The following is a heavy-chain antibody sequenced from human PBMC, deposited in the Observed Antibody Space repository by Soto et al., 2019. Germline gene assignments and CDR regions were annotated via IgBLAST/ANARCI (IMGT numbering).Heavy chain of an antibody. CDR2: IWYDGSNK. CDR1: GFTFTNYG. Sequence: LRLSCAASGFTFTNYGMHWVRQAPGKGLEWVAIIWYDGSNKYYADSVKGRFTISRDNSENTVTLQMNSLRAGDTALYYCAKATATGGGAFDFCGQGTMVTVSS. D-gene: IGHD2-8*02. CDR3: AKATATGGGAFDF. V-gene: IGHV3-33*06. J-gene: IGHJ3*01.